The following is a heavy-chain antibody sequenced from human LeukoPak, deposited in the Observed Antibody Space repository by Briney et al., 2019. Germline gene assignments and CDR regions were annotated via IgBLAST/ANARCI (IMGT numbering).Heavy chain of an antibody. CDR1: GGTFSTYA. Sequence: GASVKVSCKASGGTFSTYAISWVRQAPGQGLEWMGGIIPIFGTANYAQKFQGRVTITADESTSTAYMELRSLSPEDTAVYYCARALHLELHSYFDSWGQGTLVTVSS. CDR3: ARALHLELHSYFDS. J-gene: IGHJ4*02. D-gene: IGHD1-1*01. CDR2: IIPIFGTA. V-gene: IGHV1-69*13.